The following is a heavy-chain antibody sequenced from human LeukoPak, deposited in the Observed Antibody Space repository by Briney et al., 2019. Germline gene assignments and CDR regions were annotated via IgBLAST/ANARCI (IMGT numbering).Heavy chain of an antibody. CDR3: ARVSSGDPFDP. CDR1: GFTFSNYW. Sequence: GGSLRLSCAASGFTFSNYWMSWVRQAPGKGLEWVANIKLDGSEKYYVDSVKGRFTISRDNAKNSLSLQMNSLRAEDTAVYYCARVSSGDPFDPWGQGTLVTVSS. V-gene: IGHV3-7*01. J-gene: IGHJ5*02. CDR2: IKLDGSEK. D-gene: IGHD4-17*01.